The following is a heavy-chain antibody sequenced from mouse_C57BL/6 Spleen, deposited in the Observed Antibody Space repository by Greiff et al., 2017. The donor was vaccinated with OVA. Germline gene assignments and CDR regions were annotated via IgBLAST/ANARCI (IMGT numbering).Heavy chain of an antibody. J-gene: IGHJ4*01. CDR2: IWSGGST. Sequence: QVQLKQSGPGLVQPSQSLSITCTVSGFSLTSYGVHWVRQSPGKGLECLGVIWSGGSTDYNAAFISRLSISKDNSKSQVFFKMNSLQADDTAIYYGAKFYYYGSSYVAGAMDYWGQGTSVTVSS. CDR3: AKFYYYGSSYVAGAMDY. CDR1: GFSLTSYG. V-gene: IGHV2-2*01. D-gene: IGHD1-1*01.